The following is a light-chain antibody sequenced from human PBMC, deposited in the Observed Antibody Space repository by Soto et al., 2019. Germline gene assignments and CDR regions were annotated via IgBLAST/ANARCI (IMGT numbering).Light chain of an antibody. V-gene: IGKV3-20*01. CDR2: DVS. CDR1: QSVSSSY. Sequence: EIVLTQSPGTLSLSPGERATLSCRSSQSVSSSYLAWYQQKPGQAPRLLIYDVSSRATGIPARFSGSGSGTDFTLTISSLEPEDLAVYYCQQYGSSPTFGQGTKVEIK. J-gene: IGKJ1*01. CDR3: QQYGSSPT.